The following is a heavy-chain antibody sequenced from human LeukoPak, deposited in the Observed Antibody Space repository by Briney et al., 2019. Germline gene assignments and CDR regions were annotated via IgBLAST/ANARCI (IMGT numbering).Heavy chain of an antibody. V-gene: IGHV3-7*03. CDR3: ATFSSSGY. CDR2: IKQDGSEK. Sequence: GGSLRLSCSASGFTFSIYGMHGVRQAPGGGLEWVANIKQDGSEKYYWESVKGRFTISRDNAKNSLYLQMNSLRAEDTAVYYCATFSSSGYWGQGTLVTVSS. J-gene: IGHJ4*02. CDR1: GFTFSIYG. D-gene: IGHD6-6*01.